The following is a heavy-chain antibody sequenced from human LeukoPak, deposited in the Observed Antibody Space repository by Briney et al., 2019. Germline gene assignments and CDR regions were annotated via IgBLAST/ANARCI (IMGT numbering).Heavy chain of an antibody. V-gene: IGHV1-2*02. D-gene: IGHD3-10*01. CDR1: GYTFTGYY. Sequence: VASVKVSCKASGYTFTGYYMHWVRHAHGQGLEWMGWINPNSGGTNYAQKFQGRVTMTRDTSISTAYMELSRLRSDDTAVYYCARDLSLITMVRGVLDYWGQGTLVTVSS. J-gene: IGHJ4*02. CDR2: INPNSGGT. CDR3: ARDLSLITMVRGVLDY.